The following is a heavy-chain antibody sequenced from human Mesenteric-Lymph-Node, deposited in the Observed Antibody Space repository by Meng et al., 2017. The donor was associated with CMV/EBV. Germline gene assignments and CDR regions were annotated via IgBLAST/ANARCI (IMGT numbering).Heavy chain of an antibody. V-gene: IGHV3-72*01. D-gene: IGHD3-10*01. J-gene: IGHJ4*02. CDR3: ARVSRHYGSGRNLDY. Sequence: GESLKISCAASGFTFSDHYMDWVRQAPGKGLEWVGRTRNKANSYTTEYAASVKGRFTISRDNAKNSLYLQMNSLRAEDTAVYYCARVSRHYGSGRNLDYWGQGTLVTVSS. CDR1: GFTFSDHY. CDR2: TRNKANSYTT.